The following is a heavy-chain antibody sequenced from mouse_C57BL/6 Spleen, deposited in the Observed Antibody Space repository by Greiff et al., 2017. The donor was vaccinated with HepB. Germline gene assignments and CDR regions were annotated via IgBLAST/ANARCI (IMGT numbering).Heavy chain of an antibody. D-gene: IGHD2-5*01. CDR2: IDPEDGET. J-gene: IGHJ2*01. Sequence: VHVKQSGAELVKPGASVKLSCTASGFNIKDYYMHWVKQRTEQGLEWIGRIDPEDGETKYAPKFQGKATITADTSSNTAYLQLSSLTSEDTAVYYCARGDYSNYDWYYFDYWGQGTTLTVSS. CDR3: ARGDYSNYDWYYFDY. V-gene: IGHV14-2*01. CDR1: GFNIKDYY.